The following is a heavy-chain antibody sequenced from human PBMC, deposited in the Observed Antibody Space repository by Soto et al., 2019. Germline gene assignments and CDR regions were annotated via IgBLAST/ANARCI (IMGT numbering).Heavy chain of an antibody. D-gene: IGHD3-22*01. Sequence: PSETLSLTCTVSGGSVSSGSYYWSWIRQPPGKGLEWIGYIYYSGSTNYNPSLKSRVTISVDTSKNQFSLKLSSVTAADTAVYYCARDTGYYDSSGYYYGMDVWGQGTTVTVS. CDR3: ARDTGYYDSSGYYYGMDV. V-gene: IGHV4-61*01. J-gene: IGHJ6*02. CDR2: IYYSGST. CDR1: GGSVSSGSYY.